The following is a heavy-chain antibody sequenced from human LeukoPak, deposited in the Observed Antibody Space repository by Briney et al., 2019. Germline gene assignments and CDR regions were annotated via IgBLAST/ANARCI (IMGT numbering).Heavy chain of an antibody. CDR3: AKGEGYCSGGNCYYYYYMDV. D-gene: IGHD2-15*01. Sequence: GGSLRLSCAASGFTFSNYAMSWVRQAPAKGLEWVSSISGSAYSTYYADSVKGRFTMSRDNSKNTLYLQMNSLRAEDTAVYYCAKGEGYCSGGNCYYYYYMDVWGKGTTVTVSS. J-gene: IGHJ6*03. V-gene: IGHV3-23*01. CDR2: ISGSAYST. CDR1: GFTFSNYA.